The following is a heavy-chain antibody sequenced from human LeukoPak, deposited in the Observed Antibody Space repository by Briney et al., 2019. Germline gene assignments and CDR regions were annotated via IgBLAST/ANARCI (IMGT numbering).Heavy chain of an antibody. V-gene: IGHV1-2*02. J-gene: IGHJ3*02. Sequence: GAPVKVSCKTSGYAFTGHYIHWVRQAPGQGLEWLGWINSNSGDTKYEEEFQSRVTMTRDTSITTVYMDLTRLTSDDAAVYYCARVGLGKDTAFDIWGQGTMVTVSS. CDR1: GYAFTGHY. D-gene: IGHD2-15*01. CDR3: ARVGLGKDTAFDI. CDR2: INSNSGDT.